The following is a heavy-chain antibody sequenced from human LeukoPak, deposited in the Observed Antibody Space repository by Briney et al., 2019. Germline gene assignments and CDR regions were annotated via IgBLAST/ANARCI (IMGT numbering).Heavy chain of an antibody. J-gene: IGHJ4*01. V-gene: IGHV4-38-2*02. CDR1: DYSISSGYGYY. CDR3: ARDASYYYDSSGSPPFDF. Sequence: SETLSLTCTVSDYSISSGYGYYWGWIRQSPGKGLEWIGEINHSGSTNCNPSLKSRVTISVDTSKNQFSLKMTSVTAADTAVYYCARDASYYYDSSGSPPFDFWGHGTLVTVSS. CDR2: INHSGST. D-gene: IGHD3-22*01.